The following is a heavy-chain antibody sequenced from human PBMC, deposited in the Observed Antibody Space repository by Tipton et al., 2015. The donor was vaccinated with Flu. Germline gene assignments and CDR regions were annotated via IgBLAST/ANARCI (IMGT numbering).Heavy chain of an antibody. Sequence: TLSLTCAVFGVSFSGYYGSWIRQSPGKGLEWIGEINHSGGTNYNPSLKSRVTISLDTSKNQFSLKVNSVTAADTAVYYCAKSALGYYFSGTRGSWFDPWGQGTPVTVAS. CDR2: INHSGGT. D-gene: IGHD3-10*01. CDR1: GVSFSGYY. V-gene: IGHV4-34*01. J-gene: IGHJ5*02. CDR3: AKSALGYYFSGTRGSWFDP.